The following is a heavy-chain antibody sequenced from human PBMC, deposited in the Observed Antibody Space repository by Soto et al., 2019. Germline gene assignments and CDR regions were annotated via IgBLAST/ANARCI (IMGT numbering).Heavy chain of an antibody. CDR2: IYGDDNR. J-gene: IGHJ4*02. Sequence: SGPTLVNPTQTLTLTCSFSVFSLTTNEVGVGWIRQPPGKALEWLAVIYGDDNRLYNPSLKNRVTIMKDTSKNHVVLIMTYMDPMDTGTYYCAHRLPRGSGLLYFDFWGQGIVVTVSS. CDR1: VFSLTTNEVG. V-gene: IGHV2-5*02. CDR3: AHRLPRGSGLLYFDF. D-gene: IGHD2-21*01.